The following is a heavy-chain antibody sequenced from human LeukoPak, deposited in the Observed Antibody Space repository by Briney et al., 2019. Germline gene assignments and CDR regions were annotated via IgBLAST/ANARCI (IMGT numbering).Heavy chain of an antibody. Sequence: GGSLRLSCAASGFKFSDYGMSWVRQAPGKGLEWVSGINWNADSTGYADSVKGRFTISKDNAKNSLFLQMNSLRAEDTAMYYCARAILSDPKYYGMDVWGQGTTVTVSS. V-gene: IGHV3-20*04. CDR1: GFKFSDYG. CDR2: INWNADST. CDR3: ARAILSDPKYYGMDV. D-gene: IGHD3-9*01. J-gene: IGHJ6*02.